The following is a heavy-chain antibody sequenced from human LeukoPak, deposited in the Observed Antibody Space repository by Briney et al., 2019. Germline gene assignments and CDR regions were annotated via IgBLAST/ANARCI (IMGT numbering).Heavy chain of an antibody. Sequence: SETLSLTCAVYGGSFSGYYWSWIRQPPGKGLEWIGEINHSGSTNYNPSLKSRVTISVDTSKNQFSLKLSSVTAADTAVYYCARRVSYDFWSGYSGYFDYWGQGTLVTVSS. D-gene: IGHD3-3*01. CDR3: ARRVSYDFWSGYSGYFDY. J-gene: IGHJ4*02. CDR1: GGSFSGYY. V-gene: IGHV4-34*01. CDR2: INHSGST.